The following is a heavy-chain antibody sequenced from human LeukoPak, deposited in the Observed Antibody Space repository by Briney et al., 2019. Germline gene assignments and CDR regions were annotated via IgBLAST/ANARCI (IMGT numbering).Heavy chain of an antibody. Sequence: SETLSLTCTVSGGSISSSNCYWGWIRQPPGKGLEWIGIVHYNGNTYYNPSLKSRVTISVDTSKSQFSLELSSVAAADTAVYYCTRYDPAATGGWFDPWGQGTLVTVSS. V-gene: IGHV4-39*01. CDR2: VHYNGNT. D-gene: IGHD2-15*01. CDR1: GGSISSSNCY. CDR3: TRYDPAATGGWFDP. J-gene: IGHJ5*02.